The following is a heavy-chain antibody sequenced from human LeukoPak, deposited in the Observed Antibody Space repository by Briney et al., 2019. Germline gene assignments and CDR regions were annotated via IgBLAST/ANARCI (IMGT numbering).Heavy chain of an antibody. CDR2: IMVSGGST. J-gene: IGHJ6*03. Sequence: GGSLKPSLPPSGSTFTSKSMSWVRQPPGKGLGWSSAIMVSGGSTYYADSVKGRFTISRDNSRNTLYLQMNSLRAEDTAVYYCAKGLGSSGWYYYYYMDVWGKGTTVTVSS. CDR3: AKGLGSSGWYYYYYMDV. CDR1: GSTFTSKS. V-gene: IGHV3-23*01. D-gene: IGHD6-19*01.